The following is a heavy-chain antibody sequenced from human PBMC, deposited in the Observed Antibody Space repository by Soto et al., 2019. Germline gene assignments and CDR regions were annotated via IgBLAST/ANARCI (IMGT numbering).Heavy chain of an antibody. Sequence: QVQLQESGPGLVKPSETLSLTCTVSGASLSSGSYYWSWIRQPPGKGLEWIGYFYYTGTTKYNPSLESRVTISADTSTNQFSLNLTSVTAADTAVYYCARISYWVKDYWGQGALVTVSS. D-gene: IGHD2-8*02. CDR2: FYYTGTT. CDR1: GASLSSGSYY. V-gene: IGHV4-61*01. J-gene: IGHJ4*02. CDR3: ARISYWVKDY.